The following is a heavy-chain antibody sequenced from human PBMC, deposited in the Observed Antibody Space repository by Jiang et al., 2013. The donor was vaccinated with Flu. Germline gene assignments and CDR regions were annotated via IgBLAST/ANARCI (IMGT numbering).Heavy chain of an antibody. V-gene: IGHV1-69*01. CDR2: IIPIFGTA. Sequence: GIIPIFGTANYAQKFQGRVTITADESTSTAYMELSSLRSEDTAVYYCARRQLRPDGYNHFDYWGQGTLVTVSS. D-gene: IGHD5-24*01. J-gene: IGHJ4*02. CDR3: ARRQLRPDGYNHFDY.